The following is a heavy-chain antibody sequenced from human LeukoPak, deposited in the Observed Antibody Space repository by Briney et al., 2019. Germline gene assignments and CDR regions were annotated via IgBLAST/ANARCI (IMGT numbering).Heavy chain of an antibody. Sequence: GASLRLFRAASGFTFSKDGMSWVRQAPGKGLEGGSTVNDNGANTHYADSVKGRFTISRDNSRNTLLLEMNSLRVDDTALYYCTKGDGGYYPIDNWGQGTLVIVSS. V-gene: IGHV3-23*01. D-gene: IGHD1-26*01. CDR3: TKGDGGYYPIDN. CDR2: VNDNGANT. CDR1: GFTFSKDG. J-gene: IGHJ4*02.